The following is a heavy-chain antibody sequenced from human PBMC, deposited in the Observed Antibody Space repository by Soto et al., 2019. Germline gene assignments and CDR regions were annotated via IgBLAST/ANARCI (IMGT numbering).Heavy chain of an antibody. CDR3: ARDRGSAGAYDY. V-gene: IGHV1-69*13. CDR2: IIPIFGTA. Sequence: VASVKVSFKASGGTFSSYAISWLRQAPGQGLEWMGGIIPIFGTANYAQKFQGRVTITADESTSTAYMELSSLRSEDTAVYYCARDRGSAGAYDYWGQGTLVTVSS. J-gene: IGHJ4*02. CDR1: GGTFSSYA. D-gene: IGHD3-10*01.